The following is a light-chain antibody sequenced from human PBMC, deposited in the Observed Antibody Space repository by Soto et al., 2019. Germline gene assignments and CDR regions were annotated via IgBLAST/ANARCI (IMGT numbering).Light chain of an antibody. Sequence: DIQMTQSPSSLSASVGDRVTITCRASQTIYQALNWYHQKPGKAPRLLISSATALQLGVPSRFSVNGYGALFTLIISSLLPEDFLTYSCQQSVTSIFTFGPGTKVDV. V-gene: IGKV1-39*01. CDR1: QTIYQA. CDR2: SAT. CDR3: QQSVTSIFT. J-gene: IGKJ3*01.